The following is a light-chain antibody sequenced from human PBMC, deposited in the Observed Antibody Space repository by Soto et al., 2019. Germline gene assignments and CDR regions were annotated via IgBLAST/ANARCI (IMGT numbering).Light chain of an antibody. Sequence: PGERAALSCRASQSLSSSLAWYQQKPGQAPRVLIYDTSSRATGIPARFSGSGSGTDFTLTISSLEPEDPAVYYCHQRSNWWTFGQGTKVDIK. CDR2: DTS. J-gene: IGKJ1*01. V-gene: IGKV3-11*01. CDR1: QSLSSS. CDR3: HQRSNWWT.